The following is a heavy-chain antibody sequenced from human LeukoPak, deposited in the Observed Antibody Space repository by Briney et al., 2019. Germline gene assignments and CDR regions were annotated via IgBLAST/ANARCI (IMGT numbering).Heavy chain of an antibody. CDR1: GFTFSSYS. CDR2: XSSSSSYI. V-gene: IGHV3-21*01. CDR3: ARSDTAMVPYYYYSGMDV. Sequence: LSCVAXGFTFSSYSMNWVRQAPGKGLEWVSXXSSSSSYIYYADSVKGRFTISRDNAKNSLYLQMNSLRVEDTAVYYCARSDTAMVPYYYYSGMDVWDQGTTVTVSS. D-gene: IGHD5-18*01. J-gene: IGHJ6*02.